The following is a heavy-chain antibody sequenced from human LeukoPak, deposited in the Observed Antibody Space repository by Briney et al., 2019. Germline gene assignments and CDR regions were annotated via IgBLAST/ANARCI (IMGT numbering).Heavy chain of an antibody. Sequence: ASVKVSCKASGYTLISYGITWVRQAPGQGLEWLGWISAYNGNIDYAQKLQGRVTLTTDTSTSTAYMEVRSLRSEDTAVYYCASMSGYYPSYYFDYWGQGTLVTVSS. D-gene: IGHD3-3*01. CDR3: ASMSGYYPSYYFDY. J-gene: IGHJ4*02. CDR1: GYTLISYG. V-gene: IGHV1-18*01. CDR2: ISAYNGNI.